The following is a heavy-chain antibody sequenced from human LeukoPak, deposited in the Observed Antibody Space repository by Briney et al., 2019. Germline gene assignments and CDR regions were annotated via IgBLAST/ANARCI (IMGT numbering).Heavy chain of an antibody. CDR3: ARDRSVHPGLYAFDI. D-gene: IGHD3-22*01. V-gene: IGHV1-69*13. Sequence: SVKVSCKASGGTFSSYAISWVRQAPGQGLEWMGGIIPIFGTANYAQKFQGRVTITADESTSTAYMELSSLRSEDTAVYYCARDRSVHPGLYAFDIWGQGTMVTVSS. CDR2: IIPIFGTA. J-gene: IGHJ3*02. CDR1: GGTFSSYA.